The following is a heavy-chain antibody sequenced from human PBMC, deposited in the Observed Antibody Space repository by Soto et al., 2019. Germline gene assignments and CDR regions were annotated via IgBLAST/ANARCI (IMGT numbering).Heavy chain of an antibody. D-gene: IGHD1-26*01. V-gene: IGHV4-4*07. CDR2: IYATGDT. J-gene: IGHJ5*02. CDR3: VRDGTKNLRDRFEP. Sequence: EILFLTCNVSGASLSRYYWSWIRQPPGKGLEWIGRIYATGDTDYNPSLKSRISMSVDMSKKQFSLTLRSVTAADTAIYYCVRDGTKNLRDRFEPWGRGILVTVSS. CDR1: GASLSRYY.